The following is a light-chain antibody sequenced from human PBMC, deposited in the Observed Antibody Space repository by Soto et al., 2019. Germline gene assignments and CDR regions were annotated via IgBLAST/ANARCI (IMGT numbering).Light chain of an antibody. J-gene: IGLJ3*02. V-gene: IGLV1-44*01. CDR1: SSNIGSNT. Sequence: QSVLTQPPSASGTPGQRVTISCSVSSSNIGSNTVNWYQQLPGTAPKLLIYSNNQRPSGVPDRFSGSRSGTSASLAISGLQSEDEGDYYCAAWDDSLNGRGVFGGGTKLTVL. CDR3: AAWDDSLNGRGV. CDR2: SNN.